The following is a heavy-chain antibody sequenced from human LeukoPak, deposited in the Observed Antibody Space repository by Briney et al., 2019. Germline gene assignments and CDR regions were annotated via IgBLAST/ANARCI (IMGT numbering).Heavy chain of an antibody. CDR1: GGTFSSYA. CDR3: ARDQSIQPSWFDP. V-gene: IGHV1-69*13. J-gene: IGHJ5*02. Sequence: SVKVSCKASGGTFSSYAISWVRQAPGQGLEWMGGIIPIFGTANYAQKFQGRVTITADEPTSTAYMELSSLRSEDTAVYYCARDQSIQPSWFDPWGQGTLVTVSS. CDR2: IIPIFGTA. D-gene: IGHD5-18*01.